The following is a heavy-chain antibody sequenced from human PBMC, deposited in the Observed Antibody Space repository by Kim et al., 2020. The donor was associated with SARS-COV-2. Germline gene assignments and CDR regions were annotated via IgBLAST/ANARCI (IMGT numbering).Heavy chain of an antibody. V-gene: IGHV4-59*08. J-gene: IGHJ2*01. CDR3: ARRGERGWYFDL. CDR2: IYYSGST. CDR1: GGSISSYY. D-gene: IGHD3-10*01. Sequence: SETLSLTCTVSGGSISSYYWSWIRQPPGKGLEWIGYIYYSGSTNYNPSLKSRVTISVDTSKNQFSLKLSSVTAADTAVYYCARRGERGWYFDLWGRGTLV.